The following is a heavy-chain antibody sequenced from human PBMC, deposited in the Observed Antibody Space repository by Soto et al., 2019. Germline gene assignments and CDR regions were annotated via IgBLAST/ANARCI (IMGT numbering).Heavy chain of an antibody. D-gene: IGHD6-13*01. J-gene: IGHJ6*02. CDR3: ARGSPYTSTWEGGGYYYYGMDV. CDR1: GGTFSSYA. V-gene: IGHV1-69*01. CDR2: IIPMFGTT. Sequence: QVQLVQSGAEVEKPGSSVKVSCKASGGTFSSYAITWVRQAPGQGLEWMGGIIPMFGTTNFAQKFQGRVTITADESTSTASMELSSLRSEDTAVYYCARGSPYTSTWEGGGYYYYGMDVWGQGTTVTVSS.